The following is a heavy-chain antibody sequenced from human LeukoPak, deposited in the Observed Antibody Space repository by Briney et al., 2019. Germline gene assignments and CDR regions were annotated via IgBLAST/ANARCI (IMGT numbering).Heavy chain of an antibody. D-gene: IGHD3-10*01. V-gene: IGHV3-7*01. CDR1: GFTFSSYW. CDR2: IKQDGSEK. Sequence: GGSLRLSCAASGFTFSSYWMSWVRQAPGKGLEWVANIKQDGSEKYYVDSVKGRFTISRDNAKNSLYLQMNSLRAEDTAVYYCARAGSGSPDAFDIWGQGTMVTVSS. CDR3: ARAGSGSPDAFDI. J-gene: IGHJ3*02.